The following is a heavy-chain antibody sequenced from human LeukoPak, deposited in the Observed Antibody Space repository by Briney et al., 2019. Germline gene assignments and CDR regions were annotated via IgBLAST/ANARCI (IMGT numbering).Heavy chain of an antibody. CDR2: INPNSGGT. CDR1: GYPFTGYY. V-gene: IGHV1-2*02. J-gene: IGHJ6*04. CDR3: ARDTTSSGMDV. Sequence: SVKVSCKASGYPFTGYYIHWVRQAPGRGLEWVGCINPNSGGTSYAQKFQGRVTVSRDTSVSTVYMELNSLRYDDTAVYYCARDTTSSGMDVWGKGTTVTVSS. D-gene: IGHD6-6*01.